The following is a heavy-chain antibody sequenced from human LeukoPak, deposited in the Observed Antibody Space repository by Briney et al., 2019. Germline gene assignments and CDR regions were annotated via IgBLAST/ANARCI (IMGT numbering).Heavy chain of an antibody. CDR2: INWDGTST. V-gene: IGHV3-43*01. CDR1: GFTFYDYT. Sequence: PGGYLRFSCAASGFTFYDYTMLRLPQAPGMGLEGVSLINWDGTSTYYADSVKGRFTISRDNSKNSLYLQMSSLRTEDTALYYCAKEDRYTGYASYYFDSWGRGTLVTVSS. J-gene: IGHJ4*02. CDR3: AKEDRYTGYASYYFDS. D-gene: IGHD5-12*01.